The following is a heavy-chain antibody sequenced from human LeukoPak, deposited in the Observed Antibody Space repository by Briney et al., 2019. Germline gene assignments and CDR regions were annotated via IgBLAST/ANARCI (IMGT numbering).Heavy chain of an antibody. D-gene: IGHD5-18*01. Sequence: GGSLRLSCTASGFTVSNNYMSWVRQAPGKGLEWVSVIYSGGSTYHADSVKGRFIISRDNSKNTLNLQMNSPRVEDSAVYYCARDRYSYGYALDCWGQGTLVTVSS. CDR1: GFTVSNNY. V-gene: IGHV3-66*02. CDR3: ARDRYSYGYALDC. CDR2: IYSGGST. J-gene: IGHJ4*02.